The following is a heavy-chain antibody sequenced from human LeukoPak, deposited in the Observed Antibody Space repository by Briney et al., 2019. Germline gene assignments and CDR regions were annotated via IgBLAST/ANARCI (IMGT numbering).Heavy chain of an antibody. Sequence: KPGGSLRLSCAASGFTFSDYYMSWIRQAPGKGLEWVSYISSSGSTIYYADSVKGRFTISRDNAKNSLYLQMNSLRAEDTAVYYCATGYSASKRSYFYYMDVWGKGTTVTVSS. J-gene: IGHJ6*03. CDR2: ISSSGSTI. CDR1: GFTFSDYY. V-gene: IGHV3-11*04. CDR3: ATGYSASKRSYFYYMDV. D-gene: IGHD5-12*01.